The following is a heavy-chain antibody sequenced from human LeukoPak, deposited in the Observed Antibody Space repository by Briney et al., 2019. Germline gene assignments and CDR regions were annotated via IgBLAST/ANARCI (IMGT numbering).Heavy chain of an antibody. CDR1: GASISNYY. CDR3: ARSGSYGGHFDN. Sequence: PSETLSLTCTVSGASISNYYCSWLRQSPGKGLEWIGYIYYSGTTNYNPSLKSRVTISVDTSKNQFSLKLTSVTAADTAVYYCARSGSYGGHFDNWGQGTLVTVSS. J-gene: IGHJ4*02. D-gene: IGHD1-26*01. V-gene: IGHV4-59*08. CDR2: IYYSGTT.